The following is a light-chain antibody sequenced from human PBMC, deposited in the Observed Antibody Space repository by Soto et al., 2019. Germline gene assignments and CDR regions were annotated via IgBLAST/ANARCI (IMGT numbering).Light chain of an antibody. V-gene: IGKV3-15*01. J-gene: IGKJ1*01. CDR1: QSVSSN. CDR2: GAS. CDR3: QQYNKWPQT. Sequence: IVLTQSPGTLSLSPGERAPLSCRARQSVSSNHLAWYQQKPGQAPRLLIYGASTRATDIPPSFTGSGSGTEFTLTISSLQSEDIAVYYCQQYNKWPQTFGQGTKVDIK.